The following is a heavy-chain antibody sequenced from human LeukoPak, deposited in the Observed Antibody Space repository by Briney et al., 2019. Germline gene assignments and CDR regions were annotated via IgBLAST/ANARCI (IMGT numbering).Heavy chain of an antibody. CDR1: GDSISSSSYY. J-gene: IGHJ4*02. Sequence: PSETLSLTCTVSGDSISSSSYYWGWIRQPPGKGLEWIGSISYSGGTYYNPSLKSRITISVDTSKNQFSLKLSSVTAADTAVYYCARPRGNVEMATIPFDYWGQGAVVTVSS. V-gene: IGHV4-39*07. D-gene: IGHD5-24*01. CDR3: ARPRGNVEMATIPFDY. CDR2: ISYSGGT.